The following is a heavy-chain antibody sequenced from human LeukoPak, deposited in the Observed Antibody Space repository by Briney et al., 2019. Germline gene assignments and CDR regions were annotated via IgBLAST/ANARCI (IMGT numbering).Heavy chain of an antibody. Sequence: SVKVSCKASGGTFISYAISWVRQAPGQGLEWMGGIIPIFGTANYAQKFQGRVTITADESTSTAYMELSSLRSEDTAVYYCATMGIAAAGNWLDPWGQGTLVTVSS. CDR1: GGTFISYA. CDR2: IIPIFGTA. D-gene: IGHD6-13*01. V-gene: IGHV1-69*01. CDR3: ATMGIAAAGNWLDP. J-gene: IGHJ5*02.